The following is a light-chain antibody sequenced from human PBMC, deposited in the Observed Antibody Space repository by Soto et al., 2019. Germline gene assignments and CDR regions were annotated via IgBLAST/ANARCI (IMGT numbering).Light chain of an antibody. Sequence: DIHMAQSPSTLSASVGDRVTITCRASQSIDVWLAWYQQKAGKAPKLLIYKASTLESGVPSRFRGSGSGTEFTLTISSLQPDDFATYYCQQYNVYWTFGQGTKVEIK. V-gene: IGKV1-5*03. J-gene: IGKJ1*01. CDR1: QSIDVW. CDR3: QQYNVYWT. CDR2: KAS.